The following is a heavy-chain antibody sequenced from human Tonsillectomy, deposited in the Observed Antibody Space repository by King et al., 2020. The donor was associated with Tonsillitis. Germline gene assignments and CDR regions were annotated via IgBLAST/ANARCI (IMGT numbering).Heavy chain of an antibody. CDR3: ARDYCSSTSCYYYYMDV. CDR1: GYTFTSYG. D-gene: IGHD2-2*01. Sequence: QLVQSGAEVKKPGASVKISCKASGYTFTSYGIIWVRQAPGQGLEWMGWISAYTGNTNYAQKLQGRVTMTTDTSTNTAYMELRSLRSDDTAVYYCARDYCSSTSCYYYYMDVWGKGTTVTVSS. J-gene: IGHJ6*03. V-gene: IGHV1-18*01. CDR2: ISAYTGNT.